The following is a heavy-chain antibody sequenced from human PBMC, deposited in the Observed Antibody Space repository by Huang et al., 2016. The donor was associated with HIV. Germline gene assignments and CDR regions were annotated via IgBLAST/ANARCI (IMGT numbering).Heavy chain of an antibody. J-gene: IGHJ4*02. V-gene: IGHV5-51*01. CDR1: GYSFSSYW. Sequence: VQLVQSGAEVKKPGESLKISCKGSGYSFSSYWIAWVRQMPGKGLEWLGIIFPDASVTTYSPAVEGQVTISADKSIGTAYLQWSSLKASDTAMYYCARRFSSSSGYFDYWGQGSLVTVSS. D-gene: IGHD6-6*01. CDR3: ARRFSSSSGYFDY. CDR2: IFPDASVT.